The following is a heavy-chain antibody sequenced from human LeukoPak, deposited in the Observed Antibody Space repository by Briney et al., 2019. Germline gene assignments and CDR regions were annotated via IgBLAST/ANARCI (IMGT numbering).Heavy chain of an antibody. CDR1: GYTLTELS. J-gene: IGHJ4*02. Sequence: ASVKVSCKVSGYTLTELSMHWVRQAPGQGLEWMGWINPNSGGTNYAQKFQGRVTMTRDTSISTAYMELSRLRSDDTAVYYCARGPLYFDYWGQGTLVTVSS. CDR3: ARGPLYFDY. V-gene: IGHV1-2*02. CDR2: INPNSGGT.